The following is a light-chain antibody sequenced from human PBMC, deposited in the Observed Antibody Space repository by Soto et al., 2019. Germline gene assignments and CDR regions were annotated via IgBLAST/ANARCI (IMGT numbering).Light chain of an antibody. CDR3: HQYGTTPCT. J-gene: IGKJ1*01. Sequence: EIVLTQSPGTLSLSPGERATLSCRASQSVSNNYLAWYHQKTDRAPSLVISGASSRATDIPDRFSGSGSGTDFTLTINRLEPEYFAVYYCHQYGTTPCTFGQGTTMEFK. CDR1: QSVSNNY. CDR2: GAS. V-gene: IGKV3-20*01.